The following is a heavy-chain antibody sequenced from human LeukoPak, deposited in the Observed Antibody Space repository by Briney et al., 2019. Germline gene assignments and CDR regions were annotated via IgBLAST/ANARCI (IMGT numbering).Heavy chain of an antibody. V-gene: IGHV3-48*01. CDR1: GFTFSSHS. D-gene: IGHD1-26*01. CDR2: ISSSSSTI. J-gene: IGHJ4*02. CDR3: ARAGIVGATDY. Sequence: GGSLRLSCAASGFTFSSHSMNWVRQAPGKGLEWVSYISSSSSTIYYADSVKGRFTISRDNAKNSLYLQMNSLRAEDTAVYYCARAGIVGATDYWGQGTLVTVSS.